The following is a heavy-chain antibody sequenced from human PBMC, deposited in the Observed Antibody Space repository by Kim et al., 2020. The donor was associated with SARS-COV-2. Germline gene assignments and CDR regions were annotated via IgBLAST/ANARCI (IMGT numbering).Heavy chain of an antibody. Sequence: GGSLRLSCAASGFTFSSYGMHWVRQAPGKGLEWVAVISYDGSNKYYADSVKGRFTISRDNSKNTLYLQMNSLRAEDTAVYYCAKGGGYSSGNPFDYWGQGTLVTVSS. D-gene: IGHD6-19*01. J-gene: IGHJ4*02. CDR1: GFTFSSYG. V-gene: IGHV3-30*18. CDR3: AKGGGYSSGNPFDY. CDR2: ISYDGSNK.